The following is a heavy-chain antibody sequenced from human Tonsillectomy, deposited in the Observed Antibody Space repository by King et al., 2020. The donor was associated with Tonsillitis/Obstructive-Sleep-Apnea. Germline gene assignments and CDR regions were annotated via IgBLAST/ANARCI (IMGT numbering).Heavy chain of an antibody. CDR2: IIPILDIA. Sequence: QLVQSGAGVKKPGSSVKVSCKASGGTFSTYAINWVRQAPGQGLEWMGRIIPILDIANYAQKFRGRVTITADKSTGTAYMELSSLRSEDTAVYFCAGGVPATISDGFDIWGQGTMVTVSS. CDR1: GGTFSTYA. D-gene: IGHD2-2*02. CDR3: AGGVPATISDGFDI. V-gene: IGHV1-69*04. J-gene: IGHJ3*02.